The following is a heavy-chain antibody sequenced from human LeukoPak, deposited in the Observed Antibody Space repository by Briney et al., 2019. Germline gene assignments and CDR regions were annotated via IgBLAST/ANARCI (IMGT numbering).Heavy chain of an antibody. CDR3: AGMVRGVISMAFDY. J-gene: IGHJ4*02. V-gene: IGHV4-30-2*01. Sequence: SQTLSLTYAVSGGSISSGGYSWSWIRQPPGKGLEWIGYIYHSGSTYYNPSLKSRVTISVDRSKNQFSLKLSSVTAADTAVYYCAGMVRGVISMAFDYWGQGTLVTVSS. D-gene: IGHD3-10*01. CDR1: GGSISSGGYS. CDR2: IYHSGST.